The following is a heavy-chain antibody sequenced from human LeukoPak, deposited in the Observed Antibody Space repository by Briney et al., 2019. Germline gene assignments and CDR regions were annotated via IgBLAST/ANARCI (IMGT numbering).Heavy chain of an antibody. CDR3: ARLSSLANIAARGRTWFDT. V-gene: IGHV4-59*01. CDR2: IYYSGST. Sequence: TPSETLSLTCTVSGGSINNSYWTWIRQPPGKGLEWIGHIYYSGSTNYSPSLKSRVTISVDTSKNQFSLKLSSVTAADTAVYYCARLSSLANIAARGRTWFDTWGQGSLVTVSS. D-gene: IGHD6-6*01. J-gene: IGHJ5*02. CDR1: GGSINNSY.